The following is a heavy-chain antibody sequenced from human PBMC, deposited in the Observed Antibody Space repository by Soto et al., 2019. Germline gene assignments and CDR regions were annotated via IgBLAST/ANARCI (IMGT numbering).Heavy chain of an antibody. V-gene: IGHV3-15*01. CDR3: TTELPLGYCSSTSCYEYFDY. Sequence: GGSLRLSCAPSGFTFSNAWMSWVRQAPGKGLEWVGRIKSKTDGGTTDYAAPVKGRFTISRDDSKNTLYLQMNSLKTEYTAVYYCTTELPLGYCSSTSCYEYFDYWGQGT. CDR2: IKSKTDGGTT. CDR1: GFTFSNAW. J-gene: IGHJ4*02. D-gene: IGHD2-2*01.